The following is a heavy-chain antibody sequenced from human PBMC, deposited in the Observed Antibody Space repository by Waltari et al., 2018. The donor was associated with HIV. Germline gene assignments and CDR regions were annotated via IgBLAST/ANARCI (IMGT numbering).Heavy chain of an antibody. CDR3: ARQACTSSTCLFMDEFDI. CDR1: GGSLRSSGYY. V-gene: IGHV4-39*01. D-gene: IGHD2-2*01. Sequence: QLQLQESGPGLVKSSETLSLICTVSGGSLRSSGYYWGWIRQPPGKRLEWIGNIYNGGSAYYSPSLRSRVIISADASKNHFSLNLKSVTASDTAMYFCARQACTSSTCLFMDEFDIWGQGTMVTVSS. CDR2: IYNGGSA. J-gene: IGHJ3*02.